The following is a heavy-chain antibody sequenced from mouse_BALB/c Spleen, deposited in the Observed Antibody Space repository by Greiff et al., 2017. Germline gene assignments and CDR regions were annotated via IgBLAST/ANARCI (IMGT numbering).Heavy chain of an antibody. V-gene: IGHV1S22*01. CDR2: VYPGSGST. Sequence: LQQPGSELVRPGASVKLPCKASGYTFTSYWMHWVKQRPGQGLEWIGNVYPGSGSTNYDEKFKSKATLTVDTSSSTAHMQLSSLTSEDSAVYYCTRGARATAWFAYWGQGTLVTVSA. CDR1: GYTFTSYW. J-gene: IGHJ3*01. CDR3: TRGARATAWFAY. D-gene: IGHD3-1*01.